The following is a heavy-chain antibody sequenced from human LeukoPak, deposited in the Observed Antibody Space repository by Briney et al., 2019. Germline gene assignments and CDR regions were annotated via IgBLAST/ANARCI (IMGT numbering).Heavy chain of an antibody. V-gene: IGHV4-39*07. CDR3: ARIVGATRIDY. Sequence: PSETLSLTCTVSGCSISSSSYYWGWLPQPPGKGLEWIGSIYYSGSTYYNPSLKSRVTISVDTSKNQFSLKLSSVTAADTAVYYCARIVGATRIDYWGQGTLVTVSS. CDR2: IYYSGST. J-gene: IGHJ4*02. CDR1: GCSISSSSYY. D-gene: IGHD1-26*01.